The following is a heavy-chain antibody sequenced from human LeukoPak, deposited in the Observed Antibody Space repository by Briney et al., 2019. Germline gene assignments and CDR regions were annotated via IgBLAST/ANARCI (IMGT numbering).Heavy chain of an antibody. Sequence: GGSLRLSCAASGFTSSSDGMSWVRHAPGKGLDWVANIKQDGSEKYYVDCVKGRFTISRDNAKNTLYLQMNSLRAEATAVYYCARDRVLSGYWGQGTLVTVSS. CDR3: ARDRVLSGY. CDR2: IKQDGSEK. CDR1: GFTSSSDG. J-gene: IGHJ4*02. V-gene: IGHV3-7*01. D-gene: IGHD4/OR15-4a*01.